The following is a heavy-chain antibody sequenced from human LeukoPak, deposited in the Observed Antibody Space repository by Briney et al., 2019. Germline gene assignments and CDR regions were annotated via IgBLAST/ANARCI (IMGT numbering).Heavy chain of an antibody. V-gene: IGHV4-39*07. Sequence: SETLSLTCTVSGGSISSRPYYWGWIRQPPGKGLEWIGEINHSGSTNYNPSLKSRVTISVDTSKNQFSLKLSSVTAADTAVYYCARLGGSATYYDFWSGYYDPYFDYWGQGTLVTVSS. J-gene: IGHJ4*02. CDR2: INHSGST. D-gene: IGHD3-3*01. CDR1: GGSISSRPYY. CDR3: ARLGGSATYYDFWSGYYDPYFDY.